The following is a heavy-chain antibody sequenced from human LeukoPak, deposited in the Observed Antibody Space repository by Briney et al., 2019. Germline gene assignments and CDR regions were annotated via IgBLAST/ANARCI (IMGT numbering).Heavy chain of an antibody. V-gene: IGHV4-61*02. CDR3: ARGPYSYDSSGAFDI. CDR1: GNSISSGDNY. J-gene: IGHJ3*02. D-gene: IGHD3-22*01. CDR2: ISSSGST. Sequence: SQTLSLTCTVSGNSISSGDNYWSWIRQPAGKGLEWIGRISSSGSTNYNPSLKSRVTISVDTSKNQFSLKLSSVTVADTAVYFCARGPYSYDSSGAFDIWGQGTMVTVSS.